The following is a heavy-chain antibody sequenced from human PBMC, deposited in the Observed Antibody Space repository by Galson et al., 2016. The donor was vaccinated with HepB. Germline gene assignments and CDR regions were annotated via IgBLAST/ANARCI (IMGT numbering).Heavy chain of an antibody. Sequence: SVKVSCKASGYSFTGYYMHWVRQAPGHGLEWMGMINPSGGSTTYTQKFLGRVTMTRDMSTSTVYMELRSLRSEDTAVYYCARVKWLRSPFDMWGQGTMVTVSS. D-gene: IGHD5-12*01. V-gene: IGHV1-46*03. CDR3: ARVKWLRSPFDM. CDR1: GYSFTGYY. CDR2: INPSGGST. J-gene: IGHJ3*02.